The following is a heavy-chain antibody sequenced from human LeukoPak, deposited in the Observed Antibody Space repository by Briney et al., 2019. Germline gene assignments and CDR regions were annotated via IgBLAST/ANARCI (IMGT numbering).Heavy chain of an antibody. CDR2: ISGSGGSK. D-gene: IGHD3-9*01. CDR3: AKGATYYDILTGYGYPYYFDY. J-gene: IGHJ4*02. Sequence: PRGSLRLSCAASEFAFSKYAMSWVRQAPGKGLEWVSAISGSGGSKDYADSVKGRFTISRDNSKNTLYVQMNSLRAEDTATYYCAKGATYYDILTGYGYPYYFDYWGQGTLVTVSS. V-gene: IGHV3-23*01. CDR1: EFAFSKYA.